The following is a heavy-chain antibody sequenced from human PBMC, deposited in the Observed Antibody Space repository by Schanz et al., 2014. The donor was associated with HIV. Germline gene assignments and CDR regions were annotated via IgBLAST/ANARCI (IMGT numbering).Heavy chain of an antibody. CDR3: ARVSVEMAKMYWYFDL. D-gene: IGHD2-21*01. Sequence: QVQLQESGPGLVKPSQTLSLTCTVSGGSISRGGYYWSWIRQHPGKGLEWIGYIYYSGSTYYNPSLKSRLTISVDTSKNQFSLKLSSVTAADTAVYYCARVSVEMAKMYWYFDLWGRGTLVTVSS. CDR2: IYYSGST. V-gene: IGHV4-31*03. J-gene: IGHJ2*01. CDR1: GGSISRGGYY.